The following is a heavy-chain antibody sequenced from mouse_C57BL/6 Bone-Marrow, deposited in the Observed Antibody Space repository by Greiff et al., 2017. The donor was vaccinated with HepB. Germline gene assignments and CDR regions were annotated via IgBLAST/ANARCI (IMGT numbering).Heavy chain of an antibody. CDR3: AHGNYFYWYFAV. V-gene: IGHV1-72*01. CDR1: GYTFTSYW. J-gene: IGHJ1*03. Sequence: VQLQQSGAELVKPGASVKLSCKASGYTFTSYWMNWVKQRPGRGLEWIGRIEPNSGGTKYNEKLKSQATLTVDKPSSTAYMQLSSLTSEDSAVFYCAHGNYFYWYFAVWGTGTTVTVSS. D-gene: IGHD2-1*01. CDR2: IEPNSGGT.